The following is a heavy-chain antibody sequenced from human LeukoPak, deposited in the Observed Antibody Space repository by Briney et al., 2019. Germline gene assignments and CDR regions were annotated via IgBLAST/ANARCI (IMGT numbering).Heavy chain of an antibody. Sequence: SETLSLTCTVSGGSISSYYWSWIRQPPGKGLEWIGYIYYSGSTNYNPSLKSRVTISVDTSKNQFSLKLSSVTASDTAVYYCARSLYYDSSSPFDYWGQGTLVTVSS. CDR1: GGSISSYY. V-gene: IGHV4-59*01. CDR3: ARSLYYDSSSPFDY. D-gene: IGHD3-22*01. CDR2: IYYSGST. J-gene: IGHJ4*02.